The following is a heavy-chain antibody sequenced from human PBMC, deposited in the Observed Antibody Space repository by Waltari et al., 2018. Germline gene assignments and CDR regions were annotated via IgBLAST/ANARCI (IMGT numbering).Heavy chain of an antibody. CDR3: ARVYRVPAARGGKLWFDP. J-gene: IGHJ5*02. CDR1: GYTFTSYD. CDR2: MNPTSGNT. Sequence: QVQLVQSGAEVKKPGASVKVSCKASGYTFTSYDINWVRQATGQGLEWMGWMNPTSGNTGYAQKFQGRVTMTRNTSISTAYMELSSLRSEDTAVYYCARVYRVPAARGGKLWFDPWGQGTLVTVSS. D-gene: IGHD2-2*01. V-gene: IGHV1-8*01.